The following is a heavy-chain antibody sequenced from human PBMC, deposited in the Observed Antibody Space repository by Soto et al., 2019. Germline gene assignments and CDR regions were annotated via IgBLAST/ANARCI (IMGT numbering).Heavy chain of an antibody. D-gene: IGHD2-8*01. Sequence: EVRLLESGGGLVQPGGSLRLSCAASGFTFSSYAMSWVRQAPGKGLEWVSGISGSGGSTYYADSVKGRFTISRDNSKNTLYLQMNSLRAEDTAVYYCAKATMPMVALCYFDYWGQGTLVTVSS. V-gene: IGHV3-23*01. CDR2: ISGSGGST. J-gene: IGHJ4*02. CDR1: GFTFSSYA. CDR3: AKATMPMVALCYFDY.